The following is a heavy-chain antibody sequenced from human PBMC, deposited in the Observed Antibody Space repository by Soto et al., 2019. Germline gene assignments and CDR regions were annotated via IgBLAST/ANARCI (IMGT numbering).Heavy chain of an antibody. Sequence: QVQLQESGPGLVKPSETLSLTCTVSGGSISSYYWSWIRQPPGKGLEWIGYIYYSGSTNYNPSLKSRVTISVDTSKNQFSLKLSSVTAADTAVYYCSGAIVSSGWYWCAPWGQGTLVTVSS. CDR1: GGSISSYY. CDR3: SGAIVSSGWYWCAP. CDR2: IYYSGST. J-gene: IGHJ5*02. D-gene: IGHD6-19*01. V-gene: IGHV4-59*01.